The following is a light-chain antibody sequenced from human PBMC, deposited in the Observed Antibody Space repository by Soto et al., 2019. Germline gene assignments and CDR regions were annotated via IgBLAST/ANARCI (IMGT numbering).Light chain of an antibody. CDR2: AAS. Sequence: DIQMTQSPSSLSASVGDRVTITXXXXQGISNYLAWYHQKPGKVPKLLIYAASTLQSGVPSRFSGSGSGTDFTLTISSLQPEDVAPYYCQKYNSAPFTFGPGTKVAIK. J-gene: IGKJ3*01. CDR3: QKYNSAPFT. V-gene: IGKV1-27*01. CDR1: QGISNY.